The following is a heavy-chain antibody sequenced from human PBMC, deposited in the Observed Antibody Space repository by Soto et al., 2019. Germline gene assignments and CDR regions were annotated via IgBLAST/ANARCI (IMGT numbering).Heavy chain of an antibody. CDR3: ARGGGAYCGGDCYRAFDH. D-gene: IGHD2-21*02. Sequence: EVQLVESGGGLIQPGESLSLSCAASGVTVSRDYMSWVRQAPGEGLEWVSVLYRAGSTYYADSVKGRFTISRDNSKNTLYLRMNSLRAEDTAVYYCARGGGAYCGGDCYRAFDHWGRGTLVTVSP. J-gene: IGHJ4*02. V-gene: IGHV3-53*01. CDR2: LYRAGST. CDR1: GVTVSRDY.